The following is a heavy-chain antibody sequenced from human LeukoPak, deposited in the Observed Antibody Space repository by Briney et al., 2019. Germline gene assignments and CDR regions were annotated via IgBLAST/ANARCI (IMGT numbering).Heavy chain of an antibody. J-gene: IGHJ6*03. V-gene: IGHV1-69*05. CDR3: ARSVLGYCSGGSCSMDV. Sequence: GASVKVSCKASGGTFSSYAISWVRQAPGQGLEWMGGFIPIFGTANYAQKFQGRVTITTDESTSTAYMELSSLRSEDTAVYYCARSVLGYCSGGSCSMDVWGKGTTVTVSS. CDR2: FIPIFGTA. D-gene: IGHD2-15*01. CDR1: GGTFSSYA.